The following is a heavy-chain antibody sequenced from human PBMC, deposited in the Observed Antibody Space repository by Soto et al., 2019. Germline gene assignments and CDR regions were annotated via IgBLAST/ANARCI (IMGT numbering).Heavy chain of an antibody. J-gene: IGHJ4*02. Sequence: GASVKGSFKASGYTFSNVGIGWVRQAPGQGLEWMGWISVNNGDTKYAQKFQGRLTMTTDTSTSTAYMEMRSLRTDDTAVFYCGREYCHGDRCYGPDYWGQGTLVTVSS. D-gene: IGHD2-15*01. CDR1: GYTFSNVG. V-gene: IGHV1-18*01. CDR3: GREYCHGDRCYGPDY. CDR2: ISVNNGDT.